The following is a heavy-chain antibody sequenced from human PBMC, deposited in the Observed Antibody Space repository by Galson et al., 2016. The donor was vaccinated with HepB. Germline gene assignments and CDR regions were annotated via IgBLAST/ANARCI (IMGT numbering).Heavy chain of an antibody. J-gene: IGHJ6*04. CDR1: GFTFNRRG. CDR3: VQGGTAPAV. CDR2: DSMDGRRK. Sequence: SLRLSCAASGFTFNRRGMHWVRQAPGKGLEWVAADSMDGRRKFYADSVKGRFTISRDNSKNTMSLQMNSLRVDDTAVYYCVQGGTAPAVWGKGTTVTVSS. D-gene: IGHD3-16*01. V-gene: IGHV3-30*03.